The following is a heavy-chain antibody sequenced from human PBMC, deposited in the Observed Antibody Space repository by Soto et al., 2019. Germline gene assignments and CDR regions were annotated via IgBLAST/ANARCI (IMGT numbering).Heavy chain of an antibody. V-gene: IGHV3-11*01. CDR1: GFSVSDSH. Sequence: QDQLVESGGGLVEPGGSLRLSCEVSGFSVSDSHMSWIRQAPGKGLEWVSYISSSGSPTKYADSVKGRFAISRDNAKNSLWLQMNSLRVEDTAVYDCARQTAGTTIFHRWGQGTLVTVSS. CDR2: ISSSGSPT. J-gene: IGHJ1*01. D-gene: IGHD4-17*01. CDR3: ARQTAGTTIFHR.